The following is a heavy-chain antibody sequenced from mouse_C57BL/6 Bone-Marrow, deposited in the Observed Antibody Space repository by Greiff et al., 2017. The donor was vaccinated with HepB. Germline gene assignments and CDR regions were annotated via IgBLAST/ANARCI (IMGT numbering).Heavy chain of an antibody. Sequence: VQLLQPGAELVRPGASVKLSCKASGYTFTSYGISWVKQRPGQGLEWIGEIYPSSGNTHYNEKFKGKATLTADKSSSTAYMELRSLTSEDSAVYFCARSGYSNDVWYFDYWGQGTTLTVSS. D-gene: IGHD2-12*01. J-gene: IGHJ2*01. CDR2: IYPSSGNT. CDR1: GYTFTSYG. V-gene: IGHV1-81*01. CDR3: ARSGYSNDVWYFDY.